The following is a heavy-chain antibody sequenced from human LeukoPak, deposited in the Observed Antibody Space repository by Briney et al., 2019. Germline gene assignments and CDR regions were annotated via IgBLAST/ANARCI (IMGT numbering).Heavy chain of an antibody. CDR2: IYPGDSDT. CDR1: GYSFTSYW. CDR3: ARNLPGYCSSTSCYIDNWFDP. Sequence: GESLKISCKGSGYSFTSYWIGWVRQMPGKGLEWTGIIYPGDSDTKYSPSFQGQVTISADKSISTAYLQWSSLKASDTAMYYCARNLPGYCSSTSCYIDNWFDPWGQGTLVTVSS. J-gene: IGHJ5*02. D-gene: IGHD2-2*02. V-gene: IGHV5-51*01.